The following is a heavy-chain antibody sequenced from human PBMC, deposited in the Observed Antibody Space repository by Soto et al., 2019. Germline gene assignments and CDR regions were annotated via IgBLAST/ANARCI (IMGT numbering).Heavy chain of an antibody. V-gene: IGHV4-39*07. J-gene: IGHJ6*02. CDR2: IYYSGST. CDR3: ARDLFVAGTEYYYYYYGMDV. D-gene: IGHD6-19*01. Sequence: SETLSLTCTVSGGSISSSSYYWGWIRQPPGKGLEWIGSIYYSGSTYYNPSLKSRVTISVDTSKNQFSLELSRLRSDDTAVYYCARDLFVAGTEYYYYYYGMDVWGQGTTVTVS. CDR1: GGSISSSSYY.